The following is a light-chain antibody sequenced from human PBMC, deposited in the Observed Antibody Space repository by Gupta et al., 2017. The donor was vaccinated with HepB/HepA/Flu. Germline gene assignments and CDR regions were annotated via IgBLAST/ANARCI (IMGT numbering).Light chain of an antibody. Sequence: QAVLTQPSSLSASPGASASLTCTFRSGVNVATYRIYWYQQKPGSPPQFLLSYTSDSDKQQGSGVPSRFSGSKVVSANAGIILIAELQAEDEDDYYWMTWHSSTWVFGGGTKLTVL. CDR1: SGVNVATYR. J-gene: IGLJ3*02. CDR2: YTSDSDK. CDR3: MTWHSSTWV. V-gene: IGLV5-45*02.